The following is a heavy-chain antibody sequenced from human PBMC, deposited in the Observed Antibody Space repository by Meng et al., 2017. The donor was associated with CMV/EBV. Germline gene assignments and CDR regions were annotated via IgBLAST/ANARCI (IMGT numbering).Heavy chain of an antibody. CDR2: INHSGST. D-gene: IGHD6-13*01. CDR1: GGASIGYY. V-gene: IGHV4-34*01. Sequence: HAERQQWGGGLLVPPEALFLPCAVYGGASIGYYWSWIRQPPGKGLEWIREINHSGSTNYNPSLKSRVTISVDTSKNQFSLKLSSVTAADTAVYYCARGRGSWYFVDYWGQGTLVTVSS. CDR3: ARGRGSWYFVDY. J-gene: IGHJ4*02.